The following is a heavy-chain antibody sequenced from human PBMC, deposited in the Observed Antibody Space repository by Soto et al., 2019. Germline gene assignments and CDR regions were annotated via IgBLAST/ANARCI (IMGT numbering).Heavy chain of an antibody. D-gene: IGHD3-16*01. Sequence: QVQLVQSGAEVKKPGASATVSCKASGYTFTTYGVSWVRQAPGQGLEWLGWINGYNGNAKYAENLQGRVSMTTDTSTTTAYMELRSLRSDDTAVYYCARMGDVPYYYYGMDVWGQGTTVTVSS. CDR3: ARMGDVPYYYYGMDV. J-gene: IGHJ6*02. CDR1: GYTFTTYG. CDR2: INGYNGNA. V-gene: IGHV1-18*01.